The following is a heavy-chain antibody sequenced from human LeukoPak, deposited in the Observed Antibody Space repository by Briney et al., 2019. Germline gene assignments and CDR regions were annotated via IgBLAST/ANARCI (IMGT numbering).Heavy chain of an antibody. CDR2: ISHRGTT. V-gene: IGHV4-34*01. Sequence: PSETLSLTCAVYGGSLSDFFWTWIRQPPGKGLEWIGEISHRGTTNYNPSLKNRVTISKDTAKNQFSLKLSSVTAADTAVYYCARERLHLYYGMDVWGQGTTVTVSS. CDR3: ARERLHLYYGMDV. CDR1: GGSLSDFF. D-gene: IGHD4-11*01. J-gene: IGHJ6*02.